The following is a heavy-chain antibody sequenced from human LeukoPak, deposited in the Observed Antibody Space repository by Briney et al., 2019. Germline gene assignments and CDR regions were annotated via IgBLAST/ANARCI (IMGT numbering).Heavy chain of an antibody. CDR3: PRAGPDYVWGSYREAFDY. J-gene: IGHJ4*02. Sequence: SVKVSCKASGGTFSSYAISWVRQAPGQGLEWVGRIIPIFGTANYAQKFQGRVTITTDESTSTAYMELSSLRSEDTAVYYCPRAGPDYVWGSYREAFDYWGQGTLVTVSS. D-gene: IGHD3-16*02. CDR2: IIPIFGTA. V-gene: IGHV1-69*05. CDR1: GGTFSSYA.